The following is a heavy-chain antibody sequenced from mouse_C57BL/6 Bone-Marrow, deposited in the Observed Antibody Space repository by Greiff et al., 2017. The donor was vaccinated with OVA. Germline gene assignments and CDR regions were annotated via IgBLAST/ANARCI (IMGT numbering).Heavy chain of an antibody. CDR1: GYTFTSYW. CDR3: AREVIYYGSSYVSYWYFDV. V-gene: IGHV1-53*01. J-gene: IGHJ1*03. CDR2: INPSNGGT. Sequence: QVQLKQPGTELVKPGASVKLSCKASGYTFTSYWMHWVKQRPGQGLEWIGNINPSNGGTNYNEKFKSKATLTVDKPSSTAYMQLSSLTSEDSAVYYCAREVIYYGSSYVSYWYFDVWGTGTTVTVSS. D-gene: IGHD1-1*01.